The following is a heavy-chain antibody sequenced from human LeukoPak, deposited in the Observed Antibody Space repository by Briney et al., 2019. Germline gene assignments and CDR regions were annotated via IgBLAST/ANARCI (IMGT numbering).Heavy chain of an antibody. J-gene: IGHJ4*02. CDR1: GFTFSGNW. CDR2: IKQDGSVK. CDR3: ARDVGWDSSLVTTTRSDY. D-gene: IGHD1-1*01. Sequence: PGGSLRLSCAASGFTFSGNWMSWVRQAPGKGLEWLANIKQDGSVKYYVDSVKGRFTISRDNAKNSLFLQVNSLRAEDTAVYYCARDVGWDSSLVTTTRSDYWGQGTLVTVSS. V-gene: IGHV3-7*01.